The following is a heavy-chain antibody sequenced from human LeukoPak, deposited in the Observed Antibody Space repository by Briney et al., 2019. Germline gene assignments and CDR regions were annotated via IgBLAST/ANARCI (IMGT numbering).Heavy chain of an antibody. J-gene: IGHJ5*02. CDR2: IYYSGST. V-gene: IGHV4-39*01. CDR3: AGIWLVLYSWFDP. CDR1: GGSISSSSYY. D-gene: IGHD6-19*01. Sequence: SETLSLTCTVSGGSISSSSYYWGWIRQPPGKGLEWIGSIYYSGSTYYNPSLKSRVTVSVDTSKNQFSLKLSSVTAADTAVYYCAGIWLVLYSWFDPWGQGTLVTVSS.